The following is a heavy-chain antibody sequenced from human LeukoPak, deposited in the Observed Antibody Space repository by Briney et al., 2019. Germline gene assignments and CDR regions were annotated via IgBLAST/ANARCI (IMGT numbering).Heavy chain of an antibody. CDR2: ISHDGSDK. V-gene: IGHV3-30*03. J-gene: IGHJ4*02. CDR1: GFTFSSYG. CDR3: ARDDILTGYPLDY. Sequence: PGGSLRLSCAASGFTFSSYGMHWVRQAPGKGLEWVAVISHDGSDKYYADSVKGRFTISRDNSKNTLYLQMNSLRTDDTAVYYCARDDILTGYPLDYWGQGTLVTVSS. D-gene: IGHD3-9*01.